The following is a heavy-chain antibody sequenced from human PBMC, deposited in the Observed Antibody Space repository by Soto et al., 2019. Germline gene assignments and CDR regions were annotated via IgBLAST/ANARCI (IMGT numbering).Heavy chain of an antibody. CDR3: AKVVSSRTRSDYYGMDV. Sequence: GGSLRLSCAASGFTFSSYGMHWVRRAPGKGLEWVAVISYDGSNKYYADSVKGRFTISRDNSKNTLYLQMNSLRAEDTAVYYCAKVVSSRTRSDYYGMDVWGQGTTVTVSS. CDR1: GFTFSSYG. J-gene: IGHJ6*02. D-gene: IGHD2-2*01. CDR2: ISYDGSNK. V-gene: IGHV3-30*18.